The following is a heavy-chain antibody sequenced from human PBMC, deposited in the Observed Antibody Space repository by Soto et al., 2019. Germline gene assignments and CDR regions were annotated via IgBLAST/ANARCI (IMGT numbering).Heavy chain of an antibody. Sequence: QVQLVQSGAEVKKPGASVKVSCKASGYTFTSYAMHWVRQAPGQRLEWMGWINAGNGNTKYSQKFQGRVTITRDTSASTAYMELSSLRSEDTAVYYCARDLSTVTTPKYGMGVWGQGTTVTVSS. CDR3: ARDLSTVTTPKYGMGV. CDR1: GYTFTSYA. V-gene: IGHV1-3*01. J-gene: IGHJ6*02. CDR2: INAGNGNT. D-gene: IGHD4-17*01.